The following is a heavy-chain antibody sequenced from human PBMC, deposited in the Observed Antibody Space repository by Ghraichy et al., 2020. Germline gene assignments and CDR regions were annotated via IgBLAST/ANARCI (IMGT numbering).Heavy chain of an antibody. Sequence: GGSLRLSCEASGFTFSRYAMSWVRQAPGKGLEWFSGISGSGGTIYYADSVKGRFTISRDKSRNTVDLQMSSLGAEDTAMYYCAKAAGYQWFFDVWGRGTLVAVSS. CDR1: GFTFSRYA. CDR2: ISGSGGTI. J-gene: IGHJ2*01. CDR3: AKAAGYQWFFDV. V-gene: IGHV3-23*01. D-gene: IGHD6-13*01.